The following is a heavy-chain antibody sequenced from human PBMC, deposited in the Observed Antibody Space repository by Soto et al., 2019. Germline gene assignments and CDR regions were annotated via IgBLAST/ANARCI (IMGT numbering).Heavy chain of an antibody. D-gene: IGHD3-16*01. CDR2: IDPRGGTT. J-gene: IGHJ6*02. CDR1: GYTFTNYY. Sequence: ASVKVSCMASGYTFTNYYMHWVQQAPGQGPEWMGVIDPRGGTTSYAQKLQGRVTMTTDTSTSTAYMELSSLRSDDTAVYYCARDRALGENYYYYGMDVWGQGTTVTVSS. V-gene: IGHV1-46*01. CDR3: ARDRALGENYYYYGMDV.